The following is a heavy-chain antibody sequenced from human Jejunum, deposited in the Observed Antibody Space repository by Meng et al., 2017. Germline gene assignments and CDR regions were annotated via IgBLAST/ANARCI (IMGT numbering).Heavy chain of an antibody. D-gene: IGHD6-19*01. CDR3: ARGLEVVPGRERLYSFDI. CDR2: IDTSGTIT. CDR1: GFTFSSYE. Sequence: GESLKISCVASGFTFSSYEMNWVRQAPGKGLEWISFIDTSGTITVYADSVKGRFTISRDNAKNSLYLQMNSLRAEDTALYHCARGLEVVPGRERLYSFDIWGQGTMVTVSS. V-gene: IGHV3-48*03. J-gene: IGHJ3*02.